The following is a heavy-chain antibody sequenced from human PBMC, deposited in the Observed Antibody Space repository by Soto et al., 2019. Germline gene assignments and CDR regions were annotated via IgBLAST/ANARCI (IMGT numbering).Heavy chain of an antibody. CDR3: TRGLASGDY. D-gene: IGHD6-6*01. J-gene: IGHJ4*02. V-gene: IGHV1-46*03. Sequence: QVQLVQPGAEVKKPGASEKFSCKASGYIFTNFYIHWVRQAPGQGLEWIGIIDPNGGSTNYAQNFQGRVTMTRGTSTSTVYMDLSSLRSQDTAVYYCTRGLASGDYWGQGTLITVSS. CDR2: IDPNGGST. CDR1: GYIFTNFY.